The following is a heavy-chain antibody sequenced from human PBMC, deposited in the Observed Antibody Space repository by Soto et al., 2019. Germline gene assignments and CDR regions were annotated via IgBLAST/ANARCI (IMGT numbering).Heavy chain of an antibody. J-gene: IGHJ5*02. V-gene: IGHV2-5*02. Sequence: SGPTLVNPTQTLTLTCTFSGFSLSTSGVGVGWIRQPPGKALEWLALIYWDDDKRYSPSLKSRLTITKDTSKNQVVLTMTNMDPVDTATYYCALNYSGNSRSLYTLVDHWGQGTLVTVSS. CDR2: IYWDDDK. CDR1: GFSLSTSGVG. D-gene: IGHD6-13*01. CDR3: ALNYSGNSRSLYTLVDH.